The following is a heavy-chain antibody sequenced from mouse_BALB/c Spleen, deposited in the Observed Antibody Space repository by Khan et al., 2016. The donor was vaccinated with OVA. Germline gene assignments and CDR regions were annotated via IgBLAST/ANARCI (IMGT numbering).Heavy chain of an antibody. J-gene: IGHJ3*01. D-gene: IGHD2-4*01. V-gene: IGHV2-2*02. CDR2: IWSGGST. Sequence: QVQLKQSGPGLVQPSQSLSITCTVSGFSLTTYGVHWVRQSPGKGLEWLGVIWSGGSTDYNAAFISRLSISKDSSKSQVFFKMNSRQVNDTAIYXCARNYDYDEGLAYWGQGTLVTVSA. CDR1: GFSLTTYG. CDR3: ARNYDYDEGLAY.